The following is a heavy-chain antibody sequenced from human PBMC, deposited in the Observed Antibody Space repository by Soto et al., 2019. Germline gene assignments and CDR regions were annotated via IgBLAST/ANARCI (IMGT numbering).Heavy chain of an antibody. CDR2: ISWNSGSI. Sequence: GGSLRLSCAASGGPFSSYSMNWVRQAPGKGLEWVSGISWNSGSIGYADSVKGRFTISRDNAKNSLYLQMNSLRAEDTAVYYCARPLGWRDAFDVWGQGTMVTVSS. CDR1: GGPFSSYS. J-gene: IGHJ3*01. V-gene: IGHV3-48*01. D-gene: IGHD6-19*01. CDR3: ARPLGWRDAFDV.